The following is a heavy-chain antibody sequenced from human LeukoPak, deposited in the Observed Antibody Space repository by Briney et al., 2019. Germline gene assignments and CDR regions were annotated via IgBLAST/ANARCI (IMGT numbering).Heavy chain of an antibody. CDR1: GGSFSGYY. CDR2: INHSGST. J-gene: IGHJ6*03. V-gene: IGHV4-34*01. Sequence: PSETLSLTCAVYGGSFSGYYWSWIRQPPGKGLEWIGEINHSGSTNYNPSLKSRVTISVDTSKNQFSLKLSSVTAADTAVYYCARNSSDPYYDFWSGYYYYYYYMDVWGKGTTVTVSS. CDR3: ARNSSDPYYDFWSGYYYYYYYMDV. D-gene: IGHD3-3*01.